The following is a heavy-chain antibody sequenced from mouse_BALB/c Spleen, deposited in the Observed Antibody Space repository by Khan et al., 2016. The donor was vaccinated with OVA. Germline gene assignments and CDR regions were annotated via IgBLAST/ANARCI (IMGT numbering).Heavy chain of an antibody. J-gene: IGHJ2*01. CDR2: ISYSGNT. Sequence: EVQLVESGPGLVKPSQSLSLTCTVTGYSITSDYAWNWIRQFPGNKLEWMGYISYSGNTKYNPSLKSRISMTRDTSKNQFFLQLNSVTTEDTATNYCARVYGGDFDYWGQGTTLIVSS. D-gene: IGHD1-1*02. CDR1: GYSITSDYA. V-gene: IGHV3-2*02. CDR3: ARVYGGDFDY.